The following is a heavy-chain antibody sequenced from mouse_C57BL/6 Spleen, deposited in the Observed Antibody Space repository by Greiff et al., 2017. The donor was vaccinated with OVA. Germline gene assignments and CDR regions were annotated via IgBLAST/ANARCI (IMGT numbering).Heavy chain of an antibody. CDR2: IYPGSGNT. CDR3: ARASYGSSYVRVWFAY. J-gene: IGHJ3*01. CDR1: GYTFPDYY. V-gene: IGHV1-84*01. D-gene: IGHD1-1*01. Sequence: QVHVKQSGPELVKPGASVKISCKASGYTFPDYYINWVKQRPGQGLEWIGWIYPGSGNTTYNEKFKGKATLTVDTSSSTASMQLSSLTSEDSAVYFCARASYGSSYVRVWFAYWGQGTLVTVSA.